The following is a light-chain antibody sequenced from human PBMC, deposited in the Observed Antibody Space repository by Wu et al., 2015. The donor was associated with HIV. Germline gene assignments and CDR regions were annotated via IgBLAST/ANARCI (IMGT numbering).Light chain of an antibody. J-gene: IGKJ4*01. CDR3: QQYAASPLT. CDR1: QNIQNIY. CDR2: GTS. V-gene: IGKV3-20*01. Sequence: GERATLSCRASQNIQNIYLGWVPTERLATAPRLLIYGTSSRATGIPDRFSGSGSGTHFTLTISRLEPEDFAVYYCQQYAASPLTFGGGTKVEIK.